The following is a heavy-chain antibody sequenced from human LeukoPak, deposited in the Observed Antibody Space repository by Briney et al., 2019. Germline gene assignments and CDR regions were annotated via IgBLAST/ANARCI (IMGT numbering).Heavy chain of an antibody. Sequence: GAVKVSCKASGYTFTGYYMHWVRQAPGQGVEWMGRINPNSGGTNYAQKFQGRVTMTRDTSIRTAYMDLSRLLSDDTAVYYCARRGGGVVVVPAATEGAAFDIWGQGTMVTVSS. V-gene: IGHV1-2*06. J-gene: IGHJ3*02. CDR3: ARRGGGVVVVPAATEGAAFDI. CDR1: GYTFTGYY. D-gene: IGHD2-2*01. CDR2: INPNSGGT.